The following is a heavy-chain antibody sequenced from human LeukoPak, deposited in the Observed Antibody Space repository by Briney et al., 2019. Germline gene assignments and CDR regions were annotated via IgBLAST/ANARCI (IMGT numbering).Heavy chain of an antibody. D-gene: IGHD1-26*01. CDR3: AKGPIVGATIREYYFDY. V-gene: IGHV3-23*01. CDR1: GFTFSSYA. CDR2: ISGSGGST. Sequence: GSLRLSCAASGFTFSSYAMSWVRQAPGKGLEWVSAISGSGGSTYYADSVKGRFTISRDNSKNTLYLQMNSLRAEDTAVYYCAKGPIVGATIREYYFDYWGQGTLVTVSS. J-gene: IGHJ4*02.